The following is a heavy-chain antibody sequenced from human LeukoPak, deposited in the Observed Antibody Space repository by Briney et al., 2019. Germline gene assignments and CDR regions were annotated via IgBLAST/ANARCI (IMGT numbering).Heavy chain of an antibody. CDR3: ARQGRYCSGGSCYWFDP. CDR1: GGSINSSSYY. D-gene: IGHD2-15*01. J-gene: IGHJ5*02. V-gene: IGHV4-39*01. Sequence: SETLSLTCTVSGGSINSSSYYWGWIRQPPGKGLEWIGSIYYSGSTYYNPSLKSRVTISVDTSRNQFSLKLSSVTAADTAVYYCARQGRYCSGGSCYWFDPWGQGTLVTVSS. CDR2: IYYSGST.